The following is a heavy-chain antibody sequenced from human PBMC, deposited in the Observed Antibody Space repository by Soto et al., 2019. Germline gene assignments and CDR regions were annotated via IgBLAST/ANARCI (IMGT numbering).Heavy chain of an antibody. CDR1: GGSISSGDYY. Sequence: TVSGGSISSGDYYWSWIRRPPGKGLEWIGYIYYSGSTYYNPSLKSRVTISVDTSKNQFSLKLSSVTAADTAVYYCAREGVLLWFGELSGHYYGMDVWGQGTTVT. J-gene: IGHJ6*02. D-gene: IGHD3-10*01. CDR2: IYYSGST. CDR3: AREGVLLWFGELSGHYYGMDV. V-gene: IGHV4-30-4*01.